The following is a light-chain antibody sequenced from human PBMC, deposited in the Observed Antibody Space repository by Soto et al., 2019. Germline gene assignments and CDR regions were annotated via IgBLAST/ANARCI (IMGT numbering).Light chain of an antibody. CDR2: DAS. V-gene: IGKV1-33*01. CDR1: QDISNY. J-gene: IGKJ2*01. CDR3: QQYDNRLRWT. Sequence: DIQMTQSPSSLSASVGDRVTITCQASQDISNYLNWYQQKPGKAPKLLIYDASNLETGVPSRFSGSGSGTDFTFTISSLQPEDIATYYCQQYDNRLRWTFGQGTKLEIK.